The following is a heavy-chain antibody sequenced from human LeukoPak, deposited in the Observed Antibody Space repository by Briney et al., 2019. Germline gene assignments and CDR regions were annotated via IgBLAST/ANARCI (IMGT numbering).Heavy chain of an antibody. J-gene: IGHJ4*02. D-gene: IGHD3-10*01. CDR3: ARFVGSGSYLLFDY. Sequence: SETLFLTCTVSGGSISSGSYYWSWIRQPAGKGLEWIGRIYTSGSTNYNPSLKSRVTISVDTSKNQFSLKLSSVTAADTAVYYCARFVGSGSYLLFDYWGQGTLVTVSS. CDR1: GGSISSGSYY. V-gene: IGHV4-61*02. CDR2: IYTSGST.